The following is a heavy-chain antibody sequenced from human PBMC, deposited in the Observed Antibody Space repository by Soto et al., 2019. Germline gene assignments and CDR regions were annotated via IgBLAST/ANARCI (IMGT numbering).Heavy chain of an antibody. CDR1: GFTFSSYA. D-gene: IGHD3-3*01. V-gene: IGHV3-23*01. CDR3: AKDRGAHGGGVVIIPVYYFDY. J-gene: IGHJ4*02. CDR2: ISGSGGST. Sequence: GGSLRLSCAASGFTFSSYAMSWVRQAPGKGLEWVSAISGSGGSTYYADSVKGRFTISRDNSKNTLYLQMNSLRAEDTAVYYCAKDRGAHGGGVVIIPVYYFDYWGQGTLVTVSS.